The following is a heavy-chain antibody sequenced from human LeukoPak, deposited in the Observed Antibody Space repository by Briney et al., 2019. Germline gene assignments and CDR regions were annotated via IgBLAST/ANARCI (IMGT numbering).Heavy chain of an antibody. CDR1: GGSISSYY. J-gene: IGHJ4*02. CDR3: ARGADSSGYYSIFFFDY. CDR2: IYYSGST. V-gene: IGHV4-59*01. D-gene: IGHD3-22*01. Sequence: PSETLSLTCTVSGGSISSYYWNWIRQPPGKGLEWIGYIYYSGSTNYNPSLKSRVTISVDTSKNQFSLKLSSVTAADTAVYYCARGADSSGYYSIFFFDYWGQGTLVTFSS.